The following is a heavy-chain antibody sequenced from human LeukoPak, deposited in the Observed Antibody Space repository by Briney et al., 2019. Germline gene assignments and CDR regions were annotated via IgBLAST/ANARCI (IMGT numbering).Heavy chain of an antibody. CDR1: GGSFSGYY. D-gene: IGHD3-9*01. V-gene: IGHV4-34*01. J-gene: IGHJ6*02. CDR3: ARGILPPLTGYYYYYYGMDV. Sequence: PSETLSLTCAVYGGSFSGYYWSWIRQPPGKGLEWIGEINHSGSTNYNPSLTSRVTISVDTSKNQFSLKLSSVTAADTAVYYCARGILPPLTGYYYYYYGMDVWGQGTTVTVSS. CDR2: INHSGST.